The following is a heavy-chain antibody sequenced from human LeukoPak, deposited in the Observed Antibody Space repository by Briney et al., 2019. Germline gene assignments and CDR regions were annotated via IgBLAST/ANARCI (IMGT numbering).Heavy chain of an antibody. CDR1: GFTFGKYW. CDR3: AREKLDSRGYVDY. J-gene: IGHJ4*02. V-gene: IGHV3-7*01. Sequence: GGSLRLSCVASGFTFGKYWMSWVRQAPGKGLEWVANIKLDGSEKNYVDSVKGRFTISRDNAKNSLYLQMNSLRAEDTAVYYCAREKLDSRGYVDYWGQGTLVTVSS. D-gene: IGHD3-22*01. CDR2: IKLDGSEK.